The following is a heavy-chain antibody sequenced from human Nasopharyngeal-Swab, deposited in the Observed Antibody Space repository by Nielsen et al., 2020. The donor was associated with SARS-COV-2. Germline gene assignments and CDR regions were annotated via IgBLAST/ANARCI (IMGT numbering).Heavy chain of an antibody. CDR3: AREGGRGYCSSTSCHAWFDP. D-gene: IGHD2-2*01. Sequence: WVRQAPGQGLEWMGWINTQNGDTKYAQKLQGRVTMTTDTSTSTAYMELRSLRSDDTAVYYCAREGGRGYCSSTSCHAWFDPWGQGTLVTVSS. J-gene: IGHJ5*02. CDR2: INTQNGDT. V-gene: IGHV1-18*01.